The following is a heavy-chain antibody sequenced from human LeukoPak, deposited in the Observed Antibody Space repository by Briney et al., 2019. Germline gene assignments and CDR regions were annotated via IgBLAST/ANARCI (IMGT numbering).Heavy chain of an antibody. CDR2: IIPILGIA. J-gene: IGHJ4*02. CDR1: GGTFSSYA. CDR3: AREGGDPGIAVGRDY. V-gene: IGHV1-69*04. Sequence: ASVKVSCKASGGTFSSYAISWVRQAPGQGLEWMGRIIPILGIANYAQKFQGRVTITADKSTSTAYMELSSLRSEDTAVYYCAREGGDPGIAVGRDYWGQGTLVTVSS. D-gene: IGHD6-19*01.